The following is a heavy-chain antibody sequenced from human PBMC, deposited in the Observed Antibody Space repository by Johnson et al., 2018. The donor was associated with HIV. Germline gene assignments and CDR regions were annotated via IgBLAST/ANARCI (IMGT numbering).Heavy chain of an antibody. CDR1: GFTFCSYA. J-gene: IGHJ3*02. V-gene: IGHV3-30*04. CDR3: ARDSDQYSSGWYEQLDAFDI. Sequence: QVQLVESGGGVVQPGRSLRLSCAASGFTFCSYAMHWVRQAPGKGLEWVAVISYDGSNKYYADSVKGRFTISRDNSKNTLYLQMNSLRHEDPAVYYCARDSDQYSSGWYEQLDAFDIWGQGTMVTVSS. D-gene: IGHD6-19*01. CDR2: ISYDGSNK.